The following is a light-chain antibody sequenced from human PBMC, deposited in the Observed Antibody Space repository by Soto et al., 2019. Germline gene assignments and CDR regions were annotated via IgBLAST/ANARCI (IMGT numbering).Light chain of an antibody. Sequence: QSALTQPASVSGSPGQSITISCTGTSSDVGAYNYVSWYQQHPGKAPKLIIYEVSDRPSGVSNRFSGSKSGNTASLTISGLQAEDEADYYCSSFAGSNTGVFGGGTQLTVL. CDR2: EVS. J-gene: IGLJ3*02. CDR3: SSFAGSNTGV. V-gene: IGLV2-14*03. CDR1: SSDVGAYNY.